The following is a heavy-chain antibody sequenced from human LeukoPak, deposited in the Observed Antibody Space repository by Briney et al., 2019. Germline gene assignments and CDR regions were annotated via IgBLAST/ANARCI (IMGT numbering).Heavy chain of an antibody. Sequence: GGSLRLSCAASGFTFSSYAIHWVRQAPGKGLEWVAVISYDGSNKYYADSVKGRFTISRDNSKNTLYLQMNSLRAEDTAVYYCARPAGYGGWYSENYFDYWGQGTLVTVSS. J-gene: IGHJ4*02. CDR2: ISYDGSNK. V-gene: IGHV3-30*04. CDR1: GFTFSSYA. CDR3: ARPAGYGGWYSENYFDY. D-gene: IGHD6-19*01.